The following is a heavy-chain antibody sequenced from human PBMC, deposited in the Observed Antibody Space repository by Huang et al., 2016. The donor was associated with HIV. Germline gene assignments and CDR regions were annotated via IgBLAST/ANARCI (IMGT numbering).Heavy chain of an antibody. J-gene: IGHJ6*02. CDR2: IKQDESEK. CDR3: ATKTAAMDI. D-gene: IGHD1-7*01. Sequence: VESGGRLVQPGGSIRLSWVGSTFTFGAYWMSWVRQSPGNGLELVANIKQDESEKYYVESVKGRFNISRDNAKKVLFLEMNNVRVEDTATYYCATKTAAMDIWGQGTTVTVS. V-gene: IGHV3-7*01. CDR1: TFTFGAYW.